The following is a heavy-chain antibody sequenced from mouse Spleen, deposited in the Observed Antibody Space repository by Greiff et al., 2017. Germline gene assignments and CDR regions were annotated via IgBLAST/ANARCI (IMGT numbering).Heavy chain of an antibody. V-gene: IGHV1-50*01. CDR3: ARPYGNSYYFDY. CDR1: GYTFTSYW. CDR2: IDPSDSYT. Sequence: QVQLQQPGAELVKPGASVKLSCKASGYTFTSYWMQWVKQRPGQGLEWIGEIDPSDSYTNYNQKFKGKATLTVDTASSTAYMQLSSLTSEDSAVYYCARPYGNSYYFDYWGQGTTLTVSS. J-gene: IGHJ2*01. D-gene: IGHD2-1*01.